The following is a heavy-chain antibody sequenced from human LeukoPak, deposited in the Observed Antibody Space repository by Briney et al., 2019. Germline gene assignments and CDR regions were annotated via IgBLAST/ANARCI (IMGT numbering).Heavy chain of an antibody. CDR3: AREYYDYVWGSYRVRALFDY. Sequence: GGSLRLSCAASGFTFSSYWMSWVRQAPGKGLEWVANIKQGGSEKYYVDSVKGRFTISRDSAKNSLYLQMNSLRAEDTAVYYCAREYYDYVWGSYRVRALFDYWGQGTLVTVSS. CDR1: GFTFSSYW. CDR2: IKQGGSEK. J-gene: IGHJ4*02. V-gene: IGHV3-7*01. D-gene: IGHD3-16*02.